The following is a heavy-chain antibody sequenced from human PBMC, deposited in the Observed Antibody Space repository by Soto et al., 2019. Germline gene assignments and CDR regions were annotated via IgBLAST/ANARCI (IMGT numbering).Heavy chain of an antibody. CDR1: GGSISSGSYF. CDR2: VYYSGST. V-gene: IGHV4-39*01. CDR3: ARHVCGDILTGYCFTFDY. J-gene: IGHJ4*02. D-gene: IGHD3-9*01. Sequence: PSETLSLTCTVSGGSISSGSYFWGCIRQPPGKGLEWIGTVYYSGSTYYNPSLRSRVTISVDTSKNQFSLKLSSVTAADTAVYYCARHVCGDILTGYCFTFDYWGQGTLVTVSS.